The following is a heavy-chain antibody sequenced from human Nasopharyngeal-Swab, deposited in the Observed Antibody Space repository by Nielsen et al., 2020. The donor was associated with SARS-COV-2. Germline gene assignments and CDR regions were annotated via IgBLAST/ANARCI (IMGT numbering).Heavy chain of an antibody. J-gene: IGHJ4*02. CDR2: MNTGSYFK. Sequence: GPQAPGQGLEWMGCMNTGSYFKDYAQNFQGRVTMTWNTSISTAYMEISSLRSEDTAVYYCSRWEKGDYWGQGTLVTVSS. D-gene: IGHD1-26*01. V-gene: IGHV1-8*01. CDR3: SRWEKGDY.